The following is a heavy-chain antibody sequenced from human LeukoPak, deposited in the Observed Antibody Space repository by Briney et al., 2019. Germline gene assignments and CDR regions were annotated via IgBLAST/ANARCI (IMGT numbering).Heavy chain of an antibody. CDR1: GVSISSGDYC. J-gene: IGHJ3*02. Sequence: SETLSLTCSVSGVSISSGDYCWSWIRQHPGKGLEWIGYIFSSGRTYYNPSLKSRIAIPRDTSKNQFSLKVNSVTAADTAVYFCASTILVQDPNAFDIWGQGTMVSVSS. CDR2: IFSSGRT. CDR3: ASTILVQDPNAFDI. V-gene: IGHV4-31*03. D-gene: IGHD3-3*01.